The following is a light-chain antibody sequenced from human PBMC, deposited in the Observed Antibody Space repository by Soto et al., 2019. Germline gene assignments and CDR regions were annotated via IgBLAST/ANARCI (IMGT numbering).Light chain of an antibody. CDR1: QSVSSN. J-gene: IGKJ1*01. Sequence: EIVMTQSPATLSVSPGERATLSCRASQSVSSNLAWYQQKPGQAPRLLIYGASSRATGIPDRFSGSGSGTDFTLTISRLEPEDFAVYYCQQYGLSPRTFGQGTKVDIK. CDR3: QQYGLSPRT. CDR2: GAS. V-gene: IGKV3-20*01.